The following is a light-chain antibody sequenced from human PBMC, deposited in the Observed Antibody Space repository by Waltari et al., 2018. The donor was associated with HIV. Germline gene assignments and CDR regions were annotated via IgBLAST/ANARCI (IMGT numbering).Light chain of an antibody. CDR3: AAWDDTLNVYV. CDR2: NDV. V-gene: IGLV1-44*01. CDR1: GSNIRSNF. J-gene: IGLJ1*01. Sequence: QSVLTQPPSVSGAPGQRVTISCSGSGSNIRSNFVNWYPQLPVTAPRVLIYNDVNGPSGGHARFPGSNPGSTASLASSGLQSEYDAEDYCAAWDDTLNVYVVGSGTKVTVL.